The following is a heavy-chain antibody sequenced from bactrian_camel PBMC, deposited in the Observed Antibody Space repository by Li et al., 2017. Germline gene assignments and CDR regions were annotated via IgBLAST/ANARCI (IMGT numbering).Heavy chain of an antibody. Sequence: DVQLVESGGDSVEAGGSLRLSCVATEYTSIPDCMAWFRQAPGKGLEWVSDINSSGRSTNYADSVKGRFTIARDNAANTLFLLMTRLKPEDTAMYYCAQGKFGGGATEWTMPPPRGQGTQVTVS. CDR2: INSSGRST. CDR1: EYTSIPDC. J-gene: IGHJ4*01. D-gene: IGHD3*01. CDR3: AQGKFGGGATEWTMPPP. V-gene: IGHV3S40*01.